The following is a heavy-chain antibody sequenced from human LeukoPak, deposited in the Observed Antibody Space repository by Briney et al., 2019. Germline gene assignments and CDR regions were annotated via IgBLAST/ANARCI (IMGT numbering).Heavy chain of an antibody. D-gene: IGHD3-10*01. J-gene: IGHJ4*02. Sequence: PGGSLRLSCAASGFTFSSYSMHWVRQVPGKGLEWVAVISYDGSNKYYADSVKGRFTISRDNSKNTLYLQMNSLRAEDTAVYYCAKDQVDYYGSGSYYFDYWGQGTLVTVSS. CDR2: ISYDGSNK. V-gene: IGHV3-30*18. CDR1: GFTFSSYS. CDR3: AKDQVDYYGSGSYYFDY.